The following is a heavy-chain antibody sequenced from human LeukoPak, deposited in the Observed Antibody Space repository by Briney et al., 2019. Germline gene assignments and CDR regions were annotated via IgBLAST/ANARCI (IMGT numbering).Heavy chain of an antibody. CDR3: ARRNCSGGSCYSGSLDY. J-gene: IGHJ4*02. D-gene: IGHD2-15*01. CDR1: GGSISSYY. V-gene: IGHV4-59*12. Sequence: SETLSLTCTVSGGSISSYYWSWIRQPPGKGLEWIGYIYYSGSTNYNPSLKSRVTISVDTSKNQFSLKLSSVTAADTAVYYCARRNCSGGSCYSGSLDYWGQGTLVTVSS. CDR2: IYYSGST.